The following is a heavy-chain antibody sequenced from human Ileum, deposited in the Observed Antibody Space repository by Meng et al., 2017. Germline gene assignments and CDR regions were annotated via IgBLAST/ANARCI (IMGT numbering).Heavy chain of an antibody. CDR3: ARTPLYSGSYYFDP. Sequence: VRLKVSGPGLEGPSETLSLTCTVSGDSVSSDNYYWSWIRQPPGKGLEWIGYVYYSGHTDCNPSLKSRLSISIDTSKNHFSLKLSSVTAADTAVYYCARTPLYSGSYYFDPWGQGALVTVSS. V-gene: IGHV4-61*03. D-gene: IGHD1-26*01. CDR1: GDSVSSDNYY. CDR2: VYYSGHT. J-gene: IGHJ4*02.